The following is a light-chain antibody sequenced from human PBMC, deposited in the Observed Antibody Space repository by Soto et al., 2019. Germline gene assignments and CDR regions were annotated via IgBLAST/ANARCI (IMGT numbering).Light chain of an antibody. CDR1: QNIRSL. V-gene: IGKV1-12*01. Sequence: IQMTPSPYSISITTGHTGTITCRASQNIRSLLAWYQQKPGKAPELLIYDASSLQSGVPPRFSGSGSGTDFTLTISSLQPEDVATYYCEQAGSYPVTFGQGTRLEI. J-gene: IGKJ5*01. CDR2: DAS. CDR3: EQAGSYPVT.